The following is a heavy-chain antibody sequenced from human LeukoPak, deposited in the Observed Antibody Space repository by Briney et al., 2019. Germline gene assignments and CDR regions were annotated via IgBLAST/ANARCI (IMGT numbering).Heavy chain of an antibody. V-gene: IGHV4-59*08. Sequence: SETLSLTCTVSGGSISSYYWSWVRIPQGQGQELVGSSNYSGSTNSNPSLKRQVTISVDTSKNKFFLKLSSVTAADTAVYYCARQRIRSSGWADYWGQGTLVTVSS. CDR1: GGSISSYY. CDR2: SNYSGST. J-gene: IGHJ4*02. CDR3: ARQRIRSSGWADY. D-gene: IGHD6-19*01.